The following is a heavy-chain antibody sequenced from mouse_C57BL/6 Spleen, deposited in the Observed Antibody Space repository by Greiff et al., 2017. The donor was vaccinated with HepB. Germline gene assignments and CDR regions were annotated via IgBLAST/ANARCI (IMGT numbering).Heavy chain of an antibody. D-gene: IGHD2-5*01. J-gene: IGHJ2*01. V-gene: IGHV3-6*01. Sequence: ESGPGLVKPSQSLSLTCSVTGYSITSGYYWNWIRQFPGNKLEWMGYISYDGSNNYNPSLKNRISITRDTSKNQFFLKLNSLTTVDTVTYYCAREGAYYSNYFDYWGQGTTLTVSS. CDR2: ISYDGSN. CDR3: AREGAYYSNYFDY. CDR1: GYSITSGYY.